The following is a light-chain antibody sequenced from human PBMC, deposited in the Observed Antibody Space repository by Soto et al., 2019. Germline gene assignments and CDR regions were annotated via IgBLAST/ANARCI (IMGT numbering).Light chain of an antibody. V-gene: IGKV3-11*01. CDR2: DAS. CDR3: QQRRDWPRT. J-gene: IGKJ4*01. Sequence: EIVLTQSPATLSLSPGERSTLSCRASQSLNSYLAWFQQKPGQAPRLLIYDASNRATGIPARFSGSGSGTDFTLTISSLEPVDFAVYYCQQRRDWPRTFGGGTKVEIK. CDR1: QSLNSY.